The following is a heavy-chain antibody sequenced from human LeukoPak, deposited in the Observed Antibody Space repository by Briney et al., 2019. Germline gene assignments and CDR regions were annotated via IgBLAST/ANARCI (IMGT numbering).Heavy chain of an antibody. CDR3: ARLGRYDNSGYYYAY. CDR1: GYSFTNYW. Sequence: GESLKISCKGSGYSFTNYWIGWVRQMPGKGLEWMGIIYPGDSATRYSPSFRGQVTISADKSISTAYLQWSSLKAADTAMYYCARLGRYDNSGYYYAYWGQGIQVTVSS. D-gene: IGHD3-22*01. J-gene: IGHJ4*02. CDR2: IYPGDSAT. V-gene: IGHV5-51*01.